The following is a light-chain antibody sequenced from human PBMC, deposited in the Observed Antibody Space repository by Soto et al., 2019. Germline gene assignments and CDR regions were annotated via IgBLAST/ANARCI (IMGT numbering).Light chain of an antibody. J-gene: IGKJ1*01. CDR3: QQRSNWPS. CDR2: GAS. Sequence: EIVLPQSPGTLSLSPGERATLSCRASQSVSSNLAWYQQKPGQAPRLLIYGASTRATGIPARFSGSGSGTDFTLTISSLEPEDFAVYYCQQRSNWPSFGQGTKV. V-gene: IGKV3-11*01. CDR1: QSVSSN.